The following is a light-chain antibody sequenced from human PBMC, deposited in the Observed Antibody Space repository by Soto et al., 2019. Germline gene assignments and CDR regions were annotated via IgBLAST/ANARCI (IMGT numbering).Light chain of an antibody. V-gene: IGLV2-14*01. Sequence: QSVLTQPASVSGSPGQSITISCTGTSSDVGGYTYVSWYQQHPGKAPKLMIFEVSNRPSGVSNRFSGSKSGNTASLTISGLQAEDEADYYCSSYTSRNTLYVFGTGTKVTLL. J-gene: IGLJ1*01. CDR2: EVS. CDR1: SSDVGGYTY. CDR3: SSYTSRNTLYV.